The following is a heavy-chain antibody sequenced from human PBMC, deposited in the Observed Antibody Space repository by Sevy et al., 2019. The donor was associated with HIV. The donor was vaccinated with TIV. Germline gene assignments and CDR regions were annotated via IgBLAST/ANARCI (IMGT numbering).Heavy chain of an antibody. Sequence: GGSLRLSCAGSGFTFDDYAMHWVRQAPGKGLEWVSGISWNSGSRGYADSVKGRFTISRDNAKNSLYLQMNSLRVEDTALYYCAKGYYGSIYYGMDVWGQGTTVTVSS. CDR1: GFTFDDYA. D-gene: IGHD3-10*01. CDR3: AKGYYGSIYYGMDV. V-gene: IGHV3-9*01. CDR2: ISWNSGSR. J-gene: IGHJ6*02.